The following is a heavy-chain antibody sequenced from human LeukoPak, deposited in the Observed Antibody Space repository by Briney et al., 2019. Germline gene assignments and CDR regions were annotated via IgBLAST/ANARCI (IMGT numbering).Heavy chain of an antibody. CDR1: GFTFSSYG. J-gene: IGHJ4*02. D-gene: IGHD6-19*01. CDR2: IWYDGSNK. Sequence: GGSLRLSCAASGFTFSSYGMHWVRQAPGKGLEWVAVIWYDGSNKYYADSVKGRFTISRDNSKNTLYLQMNSLRAEDTAVYYCAKDEDSSGWFPNTFDYWGQGTLVTVSS. V-gene: IGHV3-33*06. CDR3: AKDEDSSGWFPNTFDY.